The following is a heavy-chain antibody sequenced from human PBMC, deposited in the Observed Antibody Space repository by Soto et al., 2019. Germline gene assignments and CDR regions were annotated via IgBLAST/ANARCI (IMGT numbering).Heavy chain of an antibody. Sequence: PGGSLRLSCAASGFTLSSYEMNWVRSSPGKALEWVSYISSSGSTIYYADSVKGRFTISRDNAKNSLYLQMSSQRAEDTAVYYCVTVCSSDGFGSGLYYRMDDWGKGTKVT. CDR2: ISSSGSTI. CDR3: VTVCSSDGFGSGLYYRMDD. J-gene: IGHJ6*04. D-gene: IGHD3-3*01. V-gene: IGHV3-48*03. CDR1: GFTLSSYE.